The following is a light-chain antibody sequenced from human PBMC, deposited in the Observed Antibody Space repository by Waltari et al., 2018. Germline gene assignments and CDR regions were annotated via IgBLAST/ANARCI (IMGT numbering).Light chain of an antibody. V-gene: IGKV3-15*01. Sequence: EIVMTHSTATLSVSPGERVNPYCRASQYVSGKLAWYQQKPGLAPRLLISGASTRATGVPARFSGSGAGTEFTLSISSLQSEDFAVYYCQQYNDWPGLTFGGGTRVEIK. CDR2: GAS. J-gene: IGKJ4*02. CDR1: QYVSGK. CDR3: QQYNDWPGLT.